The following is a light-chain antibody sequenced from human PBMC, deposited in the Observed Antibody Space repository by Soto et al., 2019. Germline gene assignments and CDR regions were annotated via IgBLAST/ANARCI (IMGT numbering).Light chain of an antibody. J-gene: IGKJ4*01. CDR1: QGISDY. CDR3: PQFNAYPLT. Sequence: DIQLTQSPSFLSASVGDRVTISCRASQGISDYLAWYQQKPGKAPKLLIYGASTLQSGVPSRFSGSASGTEFTLTISSLQPEDFATYFCPQFNAYPLTFGGGTTLEIK. CDR2: GAS. V-gene: IGKV1-9*01.